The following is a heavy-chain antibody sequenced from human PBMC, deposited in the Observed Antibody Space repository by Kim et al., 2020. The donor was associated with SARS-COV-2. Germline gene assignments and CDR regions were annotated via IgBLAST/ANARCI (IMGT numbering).Heavy chain of an antibody. V-gene: IGHV1-18*01. Sequence: ASVKVSCKASGYTFTSYGISWVRQAPGQGLEWMGWISAYNGNTNYAQKLKGRVTMTTDTSTSTAYMELRSLRSDDTAVYYCARVSGYSSGWYSSSYYYYGMDVWGQGTTVTVSS. D-gene: IGHD6-19*01. CDR3: ARVSGYSSGWYSSSYYYYGMDV. J-gene: IGHJ6*02. CDR1: GYTFTSYG. CDR2: ISAYNGNT.